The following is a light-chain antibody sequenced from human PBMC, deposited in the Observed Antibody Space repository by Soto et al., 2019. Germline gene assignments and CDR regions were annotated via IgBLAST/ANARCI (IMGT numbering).Light chain of an antibody. CDR3: CSYAGSYTWV. J-gene: IGLJ3*02. CDR1: SSDVGGYNH. CDR2: DVT. V-gene: IGLV2-11*01. Sequence: SALTQPRSVSGSPGQSVTISCTGTSSDVGGYNHVSWYQHHPGKAPKVKIYDVTKRPSGVPDRFSGSKSGNTASLTISGLQAEDEADYYCCSYAGSYTWVFGGGTKLTVL.